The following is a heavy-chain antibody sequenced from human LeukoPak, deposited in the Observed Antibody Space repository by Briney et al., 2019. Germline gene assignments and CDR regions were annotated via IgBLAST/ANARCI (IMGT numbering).Heavy chain of an antibody. CDR1: GGSISSYY. CDR2: IYYSGST. CDR3: ARVGIFGVVNDAFYI. Sequence: PSETLSLTCTVSGGSISSYYWSWLRQPPGKGLEWIGYIYYSGSTNYNPSLKSRVTISVDTSKNQFSLKLSSVTAADTAVYYCARVGIFGVVNDAFYIWGQGTMVTVSS. J-gene: IGHJ3*02. D-gene: IGHD3-3*01. V-gene: IGHV4-59*01.